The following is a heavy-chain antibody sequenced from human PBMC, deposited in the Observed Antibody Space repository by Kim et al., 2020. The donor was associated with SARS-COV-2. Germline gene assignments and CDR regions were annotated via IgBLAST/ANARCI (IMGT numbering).Heavy chain of an antibody. D-gene: IGHD3-3*01. Sequence: SETLSLTCTVSGGSISSSSYYWGWIRQPPGKGLEWIGSIYYSGSTYYNPSLKSRVTISVDTSKNQFSLKLSSVTAADTAVYYCAAPGDLYDSELGVKPYYYYYMDVWGKGTTVTVSS. V-gene: IGHV4-39*01. J-gene: IGHJ6*03. CDR2: IYYSGST. CDR1: GGSISSSSYY. CDR3: AAPGDLYDSELGVKPYYYYYMDV.